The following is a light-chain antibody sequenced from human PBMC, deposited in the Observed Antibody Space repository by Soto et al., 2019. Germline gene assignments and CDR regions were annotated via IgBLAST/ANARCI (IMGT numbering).Light chain of an antibody. CDR3: QQYGSSPHT. CDR1: QSVSSTY. CDR2: GAS. J-gene: IGKJ2*01. V-gene: IGKV3-20*01. Sequence: EIVLTQSPGTLSLSPGERATLSCRASQSVSSTYLAWYRQKPGQAPRLLIYGASSRAAGIPDRFSGSGSGTDFTLTISRLEPEDFAVYYCQQYGSSPHTFGPGTKVEIK.